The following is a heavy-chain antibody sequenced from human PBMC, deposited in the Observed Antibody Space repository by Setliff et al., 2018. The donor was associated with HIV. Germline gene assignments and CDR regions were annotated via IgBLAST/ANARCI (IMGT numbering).Heavy chain of an antibody. Sequence: ASVKVSCKASGHTFSNYDVIWVRRATGQGLEWMGWMNPNSGDTGYAQKFRGRVTMTRDTSISTAYTELRSLRSDDTAMYYCATQRDIVMVPGQGGFDIWAQGTMVTVSS. CDR2: MNPNSGDT. V-gene: IGHV1-8*01. CDR3: ATQRDIVMVPGQGGFDI. CDR1: GHTFSNYD. D-gene: IGHD2-2*01. J-gene: IGHJ3*02.